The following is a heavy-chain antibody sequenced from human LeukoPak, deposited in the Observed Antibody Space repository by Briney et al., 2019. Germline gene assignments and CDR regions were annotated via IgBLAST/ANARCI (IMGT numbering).Heavy chain of an antibody. Sequence: GGSLRLSCAASGFTFSSYAMHWVRQAPGKGLEWVAVISYDGSNKYYADSVKGRFTISRDNSKNTLYLQMNSLRAEDTAVYYCAKDRYDSSGYLGYWGQGTLVTVSS. D-gene: IGHD3-22*01. CDR2: ISYDGSNK. V-gene: IGHV3-30*04. CDR1: GFTFSSYA. J-gene: IGHJ4*02. CDR3: AKDRYDSSGYLGY.